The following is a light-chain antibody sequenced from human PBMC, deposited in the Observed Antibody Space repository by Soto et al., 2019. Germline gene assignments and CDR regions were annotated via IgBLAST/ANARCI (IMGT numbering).Light chain of an antibody. Sequence: DIQMTQSPSSLSASVGDRVTITCRASQSISSYLNWYQQKPGKAPKLPIYAASSLQSGVPSRFSGSGSGTDFTRNIASMQPEDFSTYYCQQSDSTPYTFGQGTKVEI. V-gene: IGKV1-39*01. J-gene: IGKJ2*01. CDR3: QQSDSTPYT. CDR2: AAS. CDR1: QSISSY.